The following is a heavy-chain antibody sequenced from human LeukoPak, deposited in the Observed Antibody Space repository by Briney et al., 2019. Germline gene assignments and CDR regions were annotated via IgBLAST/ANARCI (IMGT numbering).Heavy chain of an antibody. V-gene: IGHV1-69*13. D-gene: IGHD6-19*01. CDR1: GCTFSSYA. Sequence: SVKVSCKTSGCTFSSYAISWVRQAPGQGLEWMGVIIPIFGTANYAQKFQGRVTITADESTSTAYMELSSLRSEGTAVYYCAIYYTIAVAGIHDAFDIWGQGTMVTVSS. CDR3: AIYYTIAVAGIHDAFDI. J-gene: IGHJ3*02. CDR2: IIPIFGTA.